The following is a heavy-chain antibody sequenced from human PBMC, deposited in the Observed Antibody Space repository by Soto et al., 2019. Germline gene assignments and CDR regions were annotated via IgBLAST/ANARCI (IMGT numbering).Heavy chain of an antibody. J-gene: IGHJ6*02. CDR1: GGYFSGYY. D-gene: IGHD1-7*01. V-gene: IGHV4-34*01. Sequence: SETLSLTCAVYGGYFSGYYWSWIRQPPGKGLEWIGEINHSGSTNYNPSLKSRVTISVDTSKNQFSLKLSSVTAADTAVYYCARGGLGNWNYVYGSYYYYGMDVWGQGTTVTVSS. CDR2: INHSGST. CDR3: ARGGLGNWNYVYGSYYYYGMDV.